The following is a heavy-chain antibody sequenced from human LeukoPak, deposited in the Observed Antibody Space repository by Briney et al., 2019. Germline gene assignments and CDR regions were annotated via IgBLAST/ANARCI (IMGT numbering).Heavy chain of an antibody. Sequence: GGSLRLSCAASGFTFSSYAMHWVRQAPGKGLEWVAVISYDGSNKYYADSVKGRFTISRDNSKNTMYLQMNSLRAEDTAVYYCAKDRGWSRYYYDSSGYDAFDIWGQGTMVTVSS. J-gene: IGHJ3*02. CDR3: AKDRGWSRYYYDSSGYDAFDI. D-gene: IGHD3-22*01. V-gene: IGHV3-30-3*01. CDR1: GFTFSSYA. CDR2: ISYDGSNK.